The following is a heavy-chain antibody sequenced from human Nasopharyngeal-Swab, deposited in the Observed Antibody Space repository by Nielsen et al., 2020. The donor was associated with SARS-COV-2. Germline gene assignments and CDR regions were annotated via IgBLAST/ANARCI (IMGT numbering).Heavy chain of an antibody. Sequence: ASVKVSCKASGYTFTSYGISWVRQAPGQGFEWMGWISAYNGNTNYAQKLQGRVTMTTDTSTSTAYMELRSLRSDDTAVYYCARDMVGAAIYYYGMDVWGQGTTVTVSS. CDR3: ARDMVGAAIYYYGMDV. V-gene: IGHV1-18*01. CDR1: GYTFTSYG. J-gene: IGHJ6*02. D-gene: IGHD2-15*01. CDR2: ISAYNGNT.